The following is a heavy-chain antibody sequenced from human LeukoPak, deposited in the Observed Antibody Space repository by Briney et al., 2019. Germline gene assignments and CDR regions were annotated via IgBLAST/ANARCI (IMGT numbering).Heavy chain of an antibody. V-gene: IGHV4-61*02. CDR3: ARDRSVYYYGMDV. CDR2: IYTSGST. Sequence: PSQTLSLTCTVSGGSISSGSYYWSWIRQPAGKGLEWIGRIYTSGSTNYNPSLKSRVTISVDTSKNQFSLKQSSVTAADTAVYYCARDRSVYYYGMDVWGQGTTVTVSS. CDR1: GGSISSGSYY. D-gene: IGHD3-10*01. J-gene: IGHJ6*02.